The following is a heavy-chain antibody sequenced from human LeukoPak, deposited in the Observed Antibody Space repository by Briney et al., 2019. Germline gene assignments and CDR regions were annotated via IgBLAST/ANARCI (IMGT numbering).Heavy chain of an antibody. CDR2: INPNSGGT. D-gene: IGHD3-22*01. J-gene: IGHJ4*02. CDR3: ARDWGSSGYYY. CDR1: GYTFTGYY. Sequence: ASVKVSFKASGYTFTGYYIHWVRQAPGQGLEWMGWINPNSGGTNYAQNFQGRVTMTRDTSISTAYMELSSLRPDDTAVYFCARDWGSSGYYYWGQGTLVTASS. V-gene: IGHV1-2*02.